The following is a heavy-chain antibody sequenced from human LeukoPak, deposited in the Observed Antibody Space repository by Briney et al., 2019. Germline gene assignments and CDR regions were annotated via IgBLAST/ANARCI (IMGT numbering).Heavy chain of an antibody. Sequence: GGSLRLSCAASGFTFSSYGMHWVRQAPGKGLEWGAVIWYDGSNKHYADSVKGRFTISRDNSKNTLYLQMNSLRAEDTAVYYCARGIYYYDSSGYYPFDYWGQGTLVTVSS. CDR1: GFTFSSYG. CDR3: ARGIYYYDSSGYYPFDY. D-gene: IGHD3-22*01. V-gene: IGHV3-33*01. CDR2: IWYDGSNK. J-gene: IGHJ4*02.